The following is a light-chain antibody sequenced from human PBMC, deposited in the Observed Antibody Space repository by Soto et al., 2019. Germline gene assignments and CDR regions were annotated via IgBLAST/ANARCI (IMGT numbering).Light chain of an antibody. V-gene: IGLV2-14*01. CDR1: SSDVGGYNY. Sequence: QSVLTQPASVSGSPAQSITISCTGTSSDVGGYNYVSWYQHHPGKAPKLIIYEVSYRPSGVSNRFSGSKSGNTASLTISGLQADDEADYYCRSYTSTSAHVFGTGTKVTVL. J-gene: IGLJ1*01. CDR3: RSYTSTSAHV. CDR2: EVS.